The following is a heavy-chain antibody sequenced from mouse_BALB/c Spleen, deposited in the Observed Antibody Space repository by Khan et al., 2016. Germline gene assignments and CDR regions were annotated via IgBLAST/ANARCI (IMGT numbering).Heavy chain of an antibody. CDR1: GYTFTNYG. V-gene: IGHV9-1*02. CDR2: INTYTGEP. J-gene: IGHJ2*01. D-gene: IGHD1-1*01. CDR3: ARFRYVDY. Sequence: QIQLVQSGPELKKPGETVKISCKASGYTFTNYGMNWVKQAPGKGLKWMGWINTYTGEPTYADDFKGRFAFTLDTSASTAYLQINNLKNEDMATYFYARFRYVDYWGQGTTLTVSS.